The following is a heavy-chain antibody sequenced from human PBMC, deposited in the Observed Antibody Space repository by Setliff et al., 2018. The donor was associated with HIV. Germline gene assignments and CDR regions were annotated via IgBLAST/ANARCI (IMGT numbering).Heavy chain of an antibody. V-gene: IGHV1-18*01. J-gene: IGHJ6*03. D-gene: IGHD3-16*02. CDR3: ARGYPVSYYYYMDV. CDR2: IDSNNGNR. CDR1: GYSLSTYA. Sequence: ASVKVSCKASGYSLSTYAISWVRQAPGQGLEWMGWIDSNNGNRNFAQKFRGRVTMTTDISTNTAYMEVRSLSFDDTAVYYCARGYPVSYYYYMDVWGKGTTVTVSS.